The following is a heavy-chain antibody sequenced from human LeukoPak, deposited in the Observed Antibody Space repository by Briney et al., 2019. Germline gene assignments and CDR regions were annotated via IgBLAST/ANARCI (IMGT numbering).Heavy chain of an antibody. J-gene: IGHJ4*02. CDR1: GDSMSSSNW. Sequence: SGTLSLTCAVSGDSMSSSNWWSWVRQPPGKGLEWIGEIYHTGNTNYSPSLKGRVTISADKSKNQFSLNATSVTAADTAVYYCVRGGGSEVCDYWGQGTLVTVSS. CDR3: VRGGGSEVCDY. CDR2: IYHTGNT. V-gene: IGHV4-4*02. D-gene: IGHD5-12*01.